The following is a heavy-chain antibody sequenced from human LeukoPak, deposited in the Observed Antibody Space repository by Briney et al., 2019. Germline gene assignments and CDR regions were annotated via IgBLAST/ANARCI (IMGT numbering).Heavy chain of an antibody. CDR2: IYTSGSN. V-gene: IGHV4-61*02. Sequence: SETLSLTCTVSGGSISSGSYYWSWIRQPAGKVLEWIGRIYTSGSNNYNPSLKSRVTISVDTSKNQFSLKLSSVTAADTAVYYCARSIAVAGTGFDPWGQGTLVTVSS. J-gene: IGHJ5*02. CDR3: ARSIAVAGTGFDP. D-gene: IGHD6-19*01. CDR1: GGSISSGSYY.